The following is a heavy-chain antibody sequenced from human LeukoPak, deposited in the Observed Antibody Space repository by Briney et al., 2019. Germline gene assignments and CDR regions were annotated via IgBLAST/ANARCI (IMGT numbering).Heavy chain of an antibody. CDR3: ATHKYQYYYDSSGYYYGFDY. CDR2: ISYDGSNK. J-gene: IGHJ4*02. V-gene: IGHV3-30*04. CDR1: GFTFSSYA. D-gene: IGHD3-22*01. Sequence: GGSLRLSCAASGFTFSSYAMHWVRQAPGKGLEWVAVISYDGSNKYYADSVKGRFTISRDNSKNTLYLQMNSLRAEDTAVYYCATHKYQYYYDSSGYYYGFDYWGQGTLVTVSS.